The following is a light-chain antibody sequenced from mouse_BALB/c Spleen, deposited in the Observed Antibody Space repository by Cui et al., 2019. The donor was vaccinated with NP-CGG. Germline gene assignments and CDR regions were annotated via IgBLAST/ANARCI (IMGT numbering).Light chain of an antibody. Sequence: QAVLPQESALTTSPGETVTLTCRSSTGAVTTSNYANWVQEKPDHLFTGLIGDTNNRAPGVPARFSGSLIGDKAALTITGAQTEDEAIYFCALWYSNHWVFGGGTKLTVL. J-gene: IGLJ1*01. CDR1: TGAVTTSNY. CDR2: DTN. V-gene: IGLV1*01. CDR3: ALWYSNHWV.